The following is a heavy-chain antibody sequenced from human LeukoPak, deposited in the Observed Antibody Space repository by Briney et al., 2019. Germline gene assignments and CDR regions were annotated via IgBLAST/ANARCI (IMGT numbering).Heavy chain of an antibody. CDR3: AXXXYCSGGHCFGNYYMDV. J-gene: IGHJ6*03. CDR1: GGSISSYY. CDR2: IYTSGST. V-gene: IGHV4-4*07. Sequence: PSETLSLTCTVSGGSISSYYWSWIRQPAGKGLEWIGRIYTSGSTNYNPSLKSRVTMSVDTSKNQFSLKLSSVTAADTAVYYCAXXXYCSGGHCFGNYYMDVWGKGTTVTVSS. D-gene: IGHD2-15*01.